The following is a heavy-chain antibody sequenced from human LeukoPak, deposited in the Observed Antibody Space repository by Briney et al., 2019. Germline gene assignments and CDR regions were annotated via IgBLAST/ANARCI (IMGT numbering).Heavy chain of an antibody. D-gene: IGHD4-11*01. CDR1: DGSFSDYY. CDR2: ISHSGST. V-gene: IGHV4-34*01. Sequence: PSETLSLTCAVHDGSFSDYYWCWIRQPPGKGLEWIGEISHSGSTNYNPSLKSRVTISVDTSKNQFSLRLSSVTAADTAVYYCARTDYRLAWGQGTLVTVTS. J-gene: IGHJ5*02. CDR3: ARTDYRLA.